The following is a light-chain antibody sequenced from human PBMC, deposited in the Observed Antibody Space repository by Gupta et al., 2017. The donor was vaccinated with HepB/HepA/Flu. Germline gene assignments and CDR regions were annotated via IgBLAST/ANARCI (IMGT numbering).Light chain of an antibody. CDR1: QSISRY. J-gene: IGKJ2*01. Sequence: DIQMTQSPSSLSASVGDRVTITCRASQSISRYLNWFQQKPGQAPNLLIYARSNLQSGVPSRFSGSGSGTDFTLSISRRQPEDFATYYCQQTDNMPYTFGQGTKLEIK. CDR3: QQTDNMPYT. V-gene: IGKV1-39*01. CDR2: ARS.